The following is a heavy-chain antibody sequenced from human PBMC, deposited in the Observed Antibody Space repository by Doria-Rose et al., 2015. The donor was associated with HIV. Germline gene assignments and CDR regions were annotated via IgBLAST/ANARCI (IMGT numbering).Heavy chain of an antibody. CDR2: IFSDDER. CDR3: ARIKSSRWYHKYYFDF. Sequence: QITLKESGPVLVKPTETLTLTCTVSGVSLSSPGMGVSWIRQPPGKALEWLANIFSDDERSYKTSLKSRLTISKGTSKSQVVLTMTYMDPVDTATYYCARIKSSRWYHKYYFDFWGQGTLVIVSA. D-gene: IGHD6-13*01. CDR1: GVSLSSPGMG. J-gene: IGHJ4*02. V-gene: IGHV2-26*01.